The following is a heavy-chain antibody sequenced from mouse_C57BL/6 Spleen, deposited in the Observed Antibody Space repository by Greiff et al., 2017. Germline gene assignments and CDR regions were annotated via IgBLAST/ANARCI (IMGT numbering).Heavy chain of an antibody. CDR3: ARKVDMIGYYVNYAMDY. Sequence: EVQGVESGPELVKPGASVKMSCKASGYTFTDYNMHWVKQSHGKSLEWIGYINPNNGGTSYNQKFKGKATLTVNKSSSTAYMELRSLTSEDSAVYYCARKVDMIGYYVNYAMDYWGQGTSVTVSS. V-gene: IGHV1-22*01. J-gene: IGHJ4*01. CDR1: GYTFTDYN. D-gene: IGHD2-3*01. CDR2: INPNNGGT.